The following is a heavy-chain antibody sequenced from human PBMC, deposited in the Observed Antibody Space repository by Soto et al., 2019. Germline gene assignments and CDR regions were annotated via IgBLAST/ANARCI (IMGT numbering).Heavy chain of an antibody. J-gene: IGHJ4*02. Sequence: SETLSLTCTVSGGSIRSYYWTWIRQPPGKGLEWLGYIFYSGSTFYNPSLKSRVTISIHTPKSQFSLQLTSVTAADTAVYYCARGAADTAMVDSWGQGTLVTVS. CDR3: ARGAADTAMVDS. CDR2: IFYSGST. D-gene: IGHD5-18*01. CDR1: GGSIRSYY. V-gene: IGHV4-59*01.